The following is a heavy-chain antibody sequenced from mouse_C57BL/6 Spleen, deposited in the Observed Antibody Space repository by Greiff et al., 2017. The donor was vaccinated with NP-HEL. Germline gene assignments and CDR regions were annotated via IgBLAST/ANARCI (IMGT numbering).Heavy chain of an antibody. J-gene: IGHJ4*01. CDR2: ISSGGSYT. V-gene: IGHV5-6*02. CDR3: ARSNYGDAMDY. CDR1: GFTFSSYG. D-gene: IGHD2-5*01. Sequence: EVMLVESGGDLVKPGGSLKLSCAASGFTFSSYGMSWVRQTPDKRLEWVATISSGGSYTYYPDSVKGRFTISRDNAKNTLYLQMSSLKSEDTAMYYCARSNYGDAMDYWGQGTSVTVSS.